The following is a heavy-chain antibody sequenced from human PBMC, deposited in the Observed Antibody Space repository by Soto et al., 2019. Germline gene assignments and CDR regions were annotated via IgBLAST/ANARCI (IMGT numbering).Heavy chain of an antibody. CDR3: ARRIEDRSGHHYFEY. CDR1: GGSISRSDCY. J-gene: IGHJ4*02. D-gene: IGHD3-22*01. Sequence: QLRLQESGPGLVKPSETLSLTCTVSGGSISRSDCYWDWVRQPPGKGLEWIGSIFYSGSTYYNPSLRSRVTMFGDTSKNQFSLKMSSVTAADTAVYYCARRIEDRSGHHYFEYWGQGILVTVSS. CDR2: IFYSGST. V-gene: IGHV4-39*01.